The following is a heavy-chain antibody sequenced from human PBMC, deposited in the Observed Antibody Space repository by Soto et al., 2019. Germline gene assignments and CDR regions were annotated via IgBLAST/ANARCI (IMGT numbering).Heavy chain of an antibody. D-gene: IGHD3-9*01. CDR2: IYYSGST. CDR3: ARFDILTGYADY. Sequence: SETLSLTCTVSGGSISSGDYYWSWIRQPPGKGLEWIGYIYYSGSTYYNPSLKSRVTISVDTSKNQFSLKLSSVTAADTAVYYCARFDILTGYADYWGQGTLVTVSS. V-gene: IGHV4-30-4*01. J-gene: IGHJ4*02. CDR1: GGSISSGDYY.